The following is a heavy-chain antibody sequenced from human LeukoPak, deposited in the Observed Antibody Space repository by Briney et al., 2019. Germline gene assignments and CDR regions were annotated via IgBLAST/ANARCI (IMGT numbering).Heavy chain of an antibody. V-gene: IGHV3-23*01. CDR3: AKEYCSSTSCSFDY. CDR2: ISGSGGST. CDR1: GFTFSNYA. Sequence: PGGSLRLSCAASGFTFSNYAMSWVRQAPGKGLEWVSAISGSGGSTYYADSVKGRFTISRDNSKNTLFLQMNSLRAEDTAVYYCAKEYCSSTSCSFDYWGQGTLVTVSS. D-gene: IGHD2-2*01. J-gene: IGHJ4*02.